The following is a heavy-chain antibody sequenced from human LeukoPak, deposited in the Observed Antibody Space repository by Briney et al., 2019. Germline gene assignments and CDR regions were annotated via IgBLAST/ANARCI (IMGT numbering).Heavy chain of an antibody. CDR2: ISGSGGST. Sequence: GGSLRLSCAASGFTFSDYYMSWIRQAPGRGLEWVSAISGSGGSTYYADSVKGRFTISRDNSKNTLYLQMNSLRAEDTAVYYCAKSLYYDSVAFDYWGQGTLVTVSS. V-gene: IGHV3-23*01. CDR3: AKSLYYDSVAFDY. J-gene: IGHJ4*02. D-gene: IGHD3-3*01. CDR1: GFTFSDYY.